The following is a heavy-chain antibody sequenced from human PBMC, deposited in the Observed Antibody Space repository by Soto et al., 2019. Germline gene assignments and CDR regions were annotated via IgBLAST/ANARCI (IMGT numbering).Heavy chain of an antibody. Sequence: QLQQWGAGLLKPSETLSLTCVVSGGSFSTYYYNWIRQSPGKGLERLGEINHSGSNNYSPSLKSRVTMSLDTSKNQFSLKLTSVTAADTAVYYCARGGSNDWQVAFDIWGQGTMVTVSS. V-gene: IGHV4-34*01. CDR3: ARGGSNDWQVAFDI. J-gene: IGHJ3*02. CDR2: INHSGSN. CDR1: GGSFSTYY. D-gene: IGHD3-9*01.